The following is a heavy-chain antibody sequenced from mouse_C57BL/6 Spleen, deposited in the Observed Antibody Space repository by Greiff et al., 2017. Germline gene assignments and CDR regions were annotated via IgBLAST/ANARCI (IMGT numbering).Heavy chain of an antibody. V-gene: IGHV1-69*01. CDR1: GYTFTSYW. D-gene: IGHD1-1*01. J-gene: IGHJ4*01. Sequence: QVQLQQPGAELVMPGASVKLSCKASGYTFTSYWINWVKQRPGQGLEWIGGIYPSDGYTNYNEKFKGKSTLTVDKSSSTAYMQLSSLTSEDAAVYYCGRWRGLRDAMDYWGQGTSVTVSS. CDR3: GRWRGLRDAMDY. CDR2: IYPSDGYT.